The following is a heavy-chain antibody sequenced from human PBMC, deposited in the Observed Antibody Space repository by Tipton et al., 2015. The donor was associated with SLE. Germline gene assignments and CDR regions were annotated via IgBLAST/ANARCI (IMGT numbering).Heavy chain of an antibody. J-gene: IGHJ4*02. CDR2: ISSSSSYI. CDR3: ARGVDYYDSSGYYHFDY. CDR1: GFTFSSYS. V-gene: IGHV3-21*01. D-gene: IGHD3-22*01. Sequence: GSLRLSCAASGFTFSSYSMNWVRQAPGKGLEWVSSISSSSSYIYYADSVKGRFTISRDNAKNSLYLQMNSLRAEDTAVYYCARGVDYYDSSGYYHFDYWGQGTLVTVSS.